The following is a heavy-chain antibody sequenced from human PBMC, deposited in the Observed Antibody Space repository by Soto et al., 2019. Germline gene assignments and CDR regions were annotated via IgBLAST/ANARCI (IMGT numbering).Heavy chain of an antibody. CDR2: ISGSGGST. Sequence: GGSLRLSCAASGFTFSSYAMSWVRQAPGKGLEWVSAISGSGGSTYYADSVKGRFTISRDNSKNTRYLQMNSLRAEDTAVYYCAKDCSGGSCYKVDYYYYYGMDVWGQGTTVTVSS. CDR3: AKDCSGGSCYKVDYYYYYGMDV. CDR1: GFTFSSYA. J-gene: IGHJ6*02. V-gene: IGHV3-23*01. D-gene: IGHD2-15*01.